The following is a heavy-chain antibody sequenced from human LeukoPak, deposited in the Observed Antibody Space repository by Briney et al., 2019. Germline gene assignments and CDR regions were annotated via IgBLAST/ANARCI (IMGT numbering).Heavy chain of an antibody. CDR2: ISYDGSNK. CDR3: ASPPSYYDFWSGYTTYFDY. V-gene: IGHV3-30-3*01. J-gene: IGHJ4*02. CDR1: GFTFSSYA. D-gene: IGHD3-3*01. Sequence: PGGSLRLSCAASGFTFSSYAMHWVRQAPGKGLEWVAVISYDGSNKYYADSVKGRFTTSRDNSRNTLYLQMNSLRAEDTAVYYCASPPSYYDFWSGYTTYFDYWGQGTLATVSS.